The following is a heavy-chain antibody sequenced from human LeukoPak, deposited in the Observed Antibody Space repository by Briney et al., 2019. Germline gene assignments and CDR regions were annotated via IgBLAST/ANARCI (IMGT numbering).Heavy chain of an antibody. V-gene: IGHV3-23*01. CDR1: GFTFSSYA. CDR2: ISGSGGST. Sequence: GGSLRLSCAAPGFTFSSYAVSWVRQAPGKGLEWVSRISGSGGSTYSADSVKGRFTISRDNSKNTLYLQMNSLRAEDTALYYCAKDRSCTDDICHGDFDYWGQGTLVTVSS. CDR3: AKDRSCTDDICHGDFDY. J-gene: IGHJ4*02. D-gene: IGHD2-8*01.